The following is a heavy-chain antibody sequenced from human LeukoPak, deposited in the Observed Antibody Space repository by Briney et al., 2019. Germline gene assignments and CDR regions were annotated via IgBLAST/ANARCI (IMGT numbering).Heavy chain of an antibody. V-gene: IGHV3-30*02. CDR3: AKDQGLFND. D-gene: IGHD3/OR15-3a*01. J-gene: IGHJ4*02. CDR2: IQYDGSNK. CDR1: GFTFSTYG. Sequence: PGGSLRLSCAASGFTFSTYGMHWVRQAPGKGLEWVAFIQYDGSNKYYADSVKGRFTISRDNSKNTLYLQMNSLRAEDTAVYYCAKDQGLFNDWGQGTLVTVSS.